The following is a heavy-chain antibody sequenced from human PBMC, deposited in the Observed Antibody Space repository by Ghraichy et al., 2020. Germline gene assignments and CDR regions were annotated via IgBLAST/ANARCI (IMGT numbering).Heavy chain of an antibody. D-gene: IGHD2-21*02. CDR2: IKEDGSET. J-gene: IGHJ4*02. CDR3: VRDCGGDCWTY. V-gene: IGHV3-7*03. Sequence: GGSLRLSCAASGFTFSNYWMSWIRQAPGKGLEWVANIKEDGSETHYVASVRGRFTMSRDNAKDSLYLQMNSLRAEDTAVYYCVRDCGGDCWTYWGQGALVTVSS. CDR1: GFTFSNYW.